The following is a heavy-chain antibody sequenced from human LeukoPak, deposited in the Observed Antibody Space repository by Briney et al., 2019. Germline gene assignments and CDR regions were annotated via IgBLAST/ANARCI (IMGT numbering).Heavy chain of an antibody. CDR2: INSDGGNT. CDR3: AREAYSNYAYDM. CDR1: GFTFSTYW. J-gene: IGHJ3*02. V-gene: IGHV3-74*01. Sequence: PGESLRLSCAASGFTFSTYWIHWVRQAPGKGLVWVSRINSDGGNTVYADSAKGRFTISRDNVKNTVYLQMNSLRAEDTAVYYCAREAYSNYAYDMWGQGTMVIVSS. D-gene: IGHD6-13*01.